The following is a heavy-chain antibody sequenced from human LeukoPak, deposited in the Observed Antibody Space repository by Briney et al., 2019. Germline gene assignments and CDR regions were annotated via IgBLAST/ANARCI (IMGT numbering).Heavy chain of an antibody. Sequence: GGSLRLSCAASGFTFSGYGMHWVRRAPGKGLEWVAFIRYDGSNKYYADSVKGRFTISRDNSKNTLYLQMNSLRAEDTAVYYCAKVMGSSGWSSYWGQGTLVTVSS. CDR1: GFTFSGYG. CDR2: IRYDGSNK. CDR3: AKVMGSSGWSSY. D-gene: IGHD6-19*01. J-gene: IGHJ4*02. V-gene: IGHV3-30*02.